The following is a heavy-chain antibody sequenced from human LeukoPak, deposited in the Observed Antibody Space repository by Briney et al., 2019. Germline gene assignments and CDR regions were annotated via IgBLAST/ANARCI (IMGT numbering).Heavy chain of an antibody. V-gene: IGHV3-23*01. Sequence: QPGGSLRLSCAASGFTFSSYAMSWVRQAPGKGLEWVSAISGSGGSTYYADSVKGRFTISRDNSNTLYLEMNSLRPEDTAVFYCARGRSPDYWYFDLWGRGTPVTVSS. CDR3: ARGRSPDYWYFDL. J-gene: IGHJ2*01. CDR1: GFTFSSYA. CDR2: ISGSGGST.